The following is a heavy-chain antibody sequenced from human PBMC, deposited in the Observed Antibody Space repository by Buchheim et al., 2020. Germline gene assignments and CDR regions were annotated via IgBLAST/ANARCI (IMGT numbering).Heavy chain of an antibody. CDR1: GFTFSNYD. CDR3: AKDFYYCSGGSCYSWDY. V-gene: IGHV3-30*18. J-gene: IGHJ4*02. D-gene: IGHD2-15*01. CDR2: ISKDGSNK. Sequence: QVQLVESGGGVVQPGRSLRLSCAASGFTFSNYDMHWVRQAPGKGLEWVAAISKDGSNKYYAESVKGRFAISRDNSKNTLYLQMNSLRAEDTAVHYRAKDFYYCSGGSCYSWDYWGQGTL.